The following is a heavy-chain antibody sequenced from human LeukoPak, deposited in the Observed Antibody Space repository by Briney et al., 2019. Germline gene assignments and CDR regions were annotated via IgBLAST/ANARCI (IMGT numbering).Heavy chain of an antibody. Sequence: SETLSLTCTVSGGSISSSSYYWGWIRQPPGKGLEWIGSIYYGGSTYYNPSLKSRVTISVDTSKNQFSLKLSSVTAADTAVYYCARVYIVVFASAFDIWGQGTMVTVSS. J-gene: IGHJ3*02. CDR2: IYYGGST. V-gene: IGHV4-39*07. CDR3: ARVYIVVFASAFDI. D-gene: IGHD2-21*01. CDR1: GGSISSSSYY.